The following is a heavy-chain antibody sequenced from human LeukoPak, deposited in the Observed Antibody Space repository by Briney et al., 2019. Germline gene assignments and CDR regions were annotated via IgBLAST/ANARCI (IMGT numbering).Heavy chain of an antibody. CDR1: GGTFSSYA. D-gene: IGHD4-23*01. Sequence: ASVKVSCKASGGTFSSYAISWVRQAPGQGLEWMGIINPSGGSTSYAQKFQGRVTMTRDTSTSTVYMELSSLRSEDTAVYYCARDGRWPTWGQGTLVTVSS. V-gene: IGHV1-46*01. J-gene: IGHJ5*02. CDR2: INPSGGST. CDR3: ARDGRWPT.